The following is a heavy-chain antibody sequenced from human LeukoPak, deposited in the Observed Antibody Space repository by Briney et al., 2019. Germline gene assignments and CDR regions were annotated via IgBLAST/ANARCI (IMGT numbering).Heavy chain of an antibody. Sequence: ASVKVSCKASGYTFTSYGISWVRQAPGQGLEWMGWISAYNGNTNYEQKLQGRVTMTTDTSTSTAYMELRSLRSDDTAVYYCARDIPLGVPAAIGWFDPWGQGTLVTVSS. J-gene: IGHJ5*02. CDR1: GYTFTSYG. D-gene: IGHD2-2*01. V-gene: IGHV1-18*01. CDR3: ARDIPLGVPAAIGWFDP. CDR2: ISAYNGNT.